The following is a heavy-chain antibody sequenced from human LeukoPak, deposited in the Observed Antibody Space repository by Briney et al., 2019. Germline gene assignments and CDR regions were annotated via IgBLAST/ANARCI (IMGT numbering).Heavy chain of an antibody. D-gene: IGHD1-20*01. CDR2: IYYSGST. V-gene: IGHV4-59*01. CDR3: ALYNWNLSYYMDV. CDR1: GFTFSSYA. Sequence: PGGSLRLSCAASGFTFSSYAMSWVRQAPGKGLEWIGYIYYSGSTNYNPSLKSRVTISVDTSKNQFSLKLSSVTAADTAVYYCALYNWNLSYYMDVWGKGTTVTVSS. J-gene: IGHJ6*03.